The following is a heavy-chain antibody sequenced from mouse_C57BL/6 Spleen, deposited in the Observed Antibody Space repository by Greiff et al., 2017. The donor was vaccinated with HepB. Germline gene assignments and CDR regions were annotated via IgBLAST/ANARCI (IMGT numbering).Heavy chain of an antibody. Sequence: EVMLVESGGGLVKPGGSLKLSCAASGFTFSSYAMSWVRQTPEKRLEWVATISDGGSYTYYPDNVKGRFTISRDNAKNNLYLQMSHLKSEDTAMYYCARDYDYVPFAYWGQGTLVTVSA. CDR2: ISDGGSYT. J-gene: IGHJ3*01. D-gene: IGHD2-4*01. CDR3: ARDYDYVPFAY. V-gene: IGHV5-4*01. CDR1: GFTFSSYA.